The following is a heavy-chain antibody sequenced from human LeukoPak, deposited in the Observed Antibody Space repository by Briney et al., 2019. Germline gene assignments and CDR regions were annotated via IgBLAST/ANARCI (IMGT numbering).Heavy chain of an antibody. D-gene: IGHD1-26*01. CDR3: ARVRGGSGRSYAADAFGI. V-gene: IGHV3-74*01. CDR2: IYNDGSST. Sequence: PGGSLRLSCAASGFTFSSYNMNWVRQAPGKGLVWVSRIYNDGSSTSYADSVKGRFTISRDNAKSTLYLQMNSLRAEDTAVYYCARVRGGSGRSYAADAFGIWGQGTMVTVSS. CDR1: GFTFSSYN. J-gene: IGHJ3*02.